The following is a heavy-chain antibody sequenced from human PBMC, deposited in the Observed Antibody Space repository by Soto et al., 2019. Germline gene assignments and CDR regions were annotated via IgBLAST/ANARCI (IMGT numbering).Heavy chain of an antibody. CDR2: IIPIFGTA. Sequence: SEKVSCKASGGTFSSYAISWVRQAPGQGLEWMGGIIPIFGTANYAQKFQGRVTITADESTSTAYMELSSLRSEDTAVYYCAGPNGGLRLGELSSYYYYYGMDVWGQGTTVTVSS. D-gene: IGHD3-16*02. J-gene: IGHJ6*02. V-gene: IGHV1-69*13. CDR1: GGTFSSYA. CDR3: AGPNGGLRLGELSSYYYYYGMDV.